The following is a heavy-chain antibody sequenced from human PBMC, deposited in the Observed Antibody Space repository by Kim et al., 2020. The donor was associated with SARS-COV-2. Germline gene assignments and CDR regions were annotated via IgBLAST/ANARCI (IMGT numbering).Heavy chain of an antibody. Sequence: GGSLRLSCAASGFTFSSYGMHWVRQAPGKGLEWVAVIWYDGSNKYYADSVKGRFTISRDNSKNTLYLQMNSLRAEDTAVYYCARDADTAMVTWGAMDVWGKRTTVTVSS. CDR3: ARDADTAMVTWGAMDV. D-gene: IGHD5-18*01. J-gene: IGHJ6*04. CDR1: GFTFSSYG. CDR2: IWYDGSNK. V-gene: IGHV3-33*01.